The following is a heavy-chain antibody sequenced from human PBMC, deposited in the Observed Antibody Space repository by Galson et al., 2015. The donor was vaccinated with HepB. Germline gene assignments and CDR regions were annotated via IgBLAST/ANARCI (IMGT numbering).Heavy chain of an antibody. CDR3: ARGSEVDTAMVDY. CDR1: GYTFTSYD. V-gene: IGHV1-8*01. CDR2: MNPNSGNT. J-gene: IGHJ4*02. Sequence: SVKVSCKASGYTFTSYDINWVRQATGQGLEWMGWMNPNSGNTGYAQKFQGRVTMTRNTSISTAYMELSGLRSEDTAVYYCARGSEVDTAMVDYWGQGTLVTVSS. D-gene: IGHD5-18*01.